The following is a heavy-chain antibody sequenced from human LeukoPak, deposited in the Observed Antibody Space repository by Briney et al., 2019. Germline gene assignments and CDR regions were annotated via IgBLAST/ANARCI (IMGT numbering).Heavy chain of an antibody. J-gene: IGHJ5*02. CDR3: ARAWGVAADNWFDP. D-gene: IGHD2-15*01. Sequence: SETLSLTCTVSGYSISSGYYWGWIRQPPGKGLEWIGSIYHSGSTYYNPSLKSRVTISVDTSKNQFSLKLSSVTAADTAVYYCARAWGVAADNWFDPWGQGTLVTVSS. CDR1: GYSISSGYY. V-gene: IGHV4-38-2*02. CDR2: IYHSGST.